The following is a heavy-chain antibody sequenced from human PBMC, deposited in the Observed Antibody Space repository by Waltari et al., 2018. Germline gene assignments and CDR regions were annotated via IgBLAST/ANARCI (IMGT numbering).Heavy chain of an antibody. V-gene: IGHV1-69-2*01. Sequence: DVQLVQSGAEVKKPGATVKISCKISGFTFTDYYIHWVQQAPGKGLKWVGLVEPEDGETVYAGNCQGRVTITADTLTDTAFMEVDTLRSEDTAVYYCAWSVGYYYGMDVWGQGTTVTVSS. CDR2: VEPEDGET. CDR3: AWSVGYYYGMDV. J-gene: IGHJ6*02. D-gene: IGHD1-26*01. CDR1: GFTFTDYY.